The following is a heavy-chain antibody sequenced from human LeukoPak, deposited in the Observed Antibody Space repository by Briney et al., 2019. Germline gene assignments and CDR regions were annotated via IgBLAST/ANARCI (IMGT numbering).Heavy chain of an antibody. CDR1: GFTFSSYS. CDR3: ARGDGDYYYMDV. CDR2: ISSSSSYI. V-gene: IGHV3-21*01. J-gene: IGHJ6*03. Sequence: PGGSLRLSCAASGFTFSSYSMNWVRQAPGKGLEWVSSISSSSSYIYYADSVKGRFTISRDNAKNSLYLQMNSLRAEDTAVYYCARGDGDYYYMDVWGKGTTVTVSS. D-gene: IGHD5-24*01.